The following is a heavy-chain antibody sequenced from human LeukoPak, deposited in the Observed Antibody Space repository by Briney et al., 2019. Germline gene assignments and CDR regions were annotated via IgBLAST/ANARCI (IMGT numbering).Heavy chain of an antibody. CDR3: ARDVAAAVRGYFDY. J-gene: IGHJ4*02. D-gene: IGHD6-13*01. CDR1: GFTFSSYS. V-gene: IGHV3-48*01. Sequence: GGSLRLSCAASGFTFSSYSMNWVRQAPGKGLEWVSYISSSSSTIYYADSVKGRFTISRDNSKNTLYLQMNSLRAEDTAVYYCARDVAAAVRGYFDYWGPGTQVTVSS. CDR2: ISSSSSTI.